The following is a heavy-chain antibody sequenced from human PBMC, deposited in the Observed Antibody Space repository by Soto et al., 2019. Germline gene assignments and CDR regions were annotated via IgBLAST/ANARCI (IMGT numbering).Heavy chain of an antibody. CDR2: IYYSGST. Sequence: PSETLSLTCTVSGGSISSYYWSWIRQPPGKGLEWIGYIYYSGSTNYNPSLKSRVTISVDTSKNQFSLKLSSVTAADTAVYYCARARRVAQLGFDYWGQGTLVTVSS. CDR1: GGSISSYY. D-gene: IGHD5-12*01. CDR3: ARARRVAQLGFDY. J-gene: IGHJ4*02. V-gene: IGHV4-59*01.